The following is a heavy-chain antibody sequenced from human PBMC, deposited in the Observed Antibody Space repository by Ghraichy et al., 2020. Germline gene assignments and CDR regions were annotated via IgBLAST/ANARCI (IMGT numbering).Heavy chain of an antibody. CDR2: ISPSGNSI. J-gene: IGHJ4*02. CDR1: GFTFSSYE. V-gene: IGHV3-48*03. Sequence: GGSLRLSCAASGFTFSSYEMNWVRQAPGKGLEWVSYISPSGNSIYYADSVKGRFTVSRDNSKNSLYLQMNSLRAEVTAVYYCGGGGSVDYWGQGTLVTVSS. D-gene: IGHD2-15*01. CDR3: GGGGSVDY.